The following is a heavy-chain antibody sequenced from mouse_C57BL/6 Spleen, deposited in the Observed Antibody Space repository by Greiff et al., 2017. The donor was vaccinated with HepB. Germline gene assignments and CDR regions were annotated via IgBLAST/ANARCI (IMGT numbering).Heavy chain of an antibody. J-gene: IGHJ3*01. CDR3: TRLAYSNYVEFAY. D-gene: IGHD2-5*01. CDR2: IDPETGGT. Sequence: VKLQESGAELVRPGASVTLSCKASGYTFTDYEMHWVKQTPVHGLEWIGAIDPETGGTAYNQKFKGKAILTADKSSSTAYMELRSLTSEDSAVYYCTRLAYSNYVEFAYWGQGTLVTVSA. V-gene: IGHV1-15*01. CDR1: GYTFTDYE.